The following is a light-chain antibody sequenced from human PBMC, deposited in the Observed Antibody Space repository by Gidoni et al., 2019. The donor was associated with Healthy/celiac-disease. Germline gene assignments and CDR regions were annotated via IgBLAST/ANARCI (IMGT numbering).Light chain of an antibody. V-gene: IGKV4-1*01. J-gene: IGKJ5*01. CDR2: WAS. CDR3: QQYYSTPIT. Sequence: DIVMIQSPDSLAVSLGERATINCKSSQSVLYSYNNKNDLAWYQQKPGQPPKLLIYWASTRESGVPDRFSGSGSGTDFTLTISSLQAEDVAVYYCQQYYSTPITFGQGTRLEIK. CDR1: QSVLYSYNNKND.